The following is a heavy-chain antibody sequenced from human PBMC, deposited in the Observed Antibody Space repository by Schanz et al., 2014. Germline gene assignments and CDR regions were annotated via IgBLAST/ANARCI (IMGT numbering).Heavy chain of an antibody. J-gene: IGHJ4*02. CDR3: ARENSHWLVDY. V-gene: IGHV3-30-3*01. D-gene: IGHD6-19*01. CDR1: GFTFTNYA. Sequence: VQLLESGGGLVQPGGSLRLSCAASGFTFTNYAMSWVRQAPGKGLEWVAAITTAGTKMYYADSVRGRFTVSRDNSKNTLYLEVNSLRPEDAAIYYCARENSHWLVDYWGQGTLVTVSS. CDR2: ITTAGTKM.